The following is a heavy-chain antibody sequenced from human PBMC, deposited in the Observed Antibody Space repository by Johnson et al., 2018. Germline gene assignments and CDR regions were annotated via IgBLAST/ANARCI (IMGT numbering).Heavy chain of an antibody. D-gene: IGHD3-22*01. CDR3: ARVYYDSSGVPEYFQH. J-gene: IGHJ1*01. Sequence: QVQLVQSGAEVKKPGSSVKVSCKASGGTFSSYAISWVRQAPGPGLEWMGGIIPIFGTANYAQKFQGRVTITADESTSTAYLELSSLRSEDTAVYYCARVYYDSSGVPEYFQHWGQGTLVTVSS. V-gene: IGHV1-69*01. CDR2: IIPIFGTA. CDR1: GGTFSSYA.